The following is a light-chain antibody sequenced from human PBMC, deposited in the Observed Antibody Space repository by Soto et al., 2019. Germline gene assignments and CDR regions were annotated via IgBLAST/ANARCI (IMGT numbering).Light chain of an antibody. CDR2: DAS. CDR1: QTVRNNY. Sequence: EFVLTKSPGTLSLSPGERATLSCRASQTVRNNYLAWYQQKPGQAPRLLIYDASSRATGIPDRFSGGGSGTDFTLTISRLEPEDFAVYYCQQFSSYPLTFGGGTNVDIK. J-gene: IGKJ4*01. V-gene: IGKV3-20*01. CDR3: QQFSSYPLT.